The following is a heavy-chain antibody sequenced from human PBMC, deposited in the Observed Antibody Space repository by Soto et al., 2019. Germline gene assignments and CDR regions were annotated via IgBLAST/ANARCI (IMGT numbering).Heavy chain of an antibody. CDR2: ISGSGDST. J-gene: IGHJ4*02. Sequence: EVQLLESGGGLEQPGGSLRLSCAASGFTFSSYAMNWVRQAPGKGLEWVSVISGSGDSTYYADSVKGRFTISRDNSKNTLYLQMYSLRAEDTAVYYCARRGSGSYYDYWGEGTLVTVSS. V-gene: IGHV3-23*01. CDR1: GFTFSSYA. CDR3: ARRGSGSYYDY. D-gene: IGHD1-26*01.